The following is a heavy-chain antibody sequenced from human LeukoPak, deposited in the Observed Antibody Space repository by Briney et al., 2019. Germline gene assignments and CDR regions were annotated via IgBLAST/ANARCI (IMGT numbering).Heavy chain of an antibody. V-gene: IGHV4-59*01. Sequence: SETLSLTCTVSGGSISSYYWSWIRQPPGKGLEWIGSIYHSGSTYYNPSLKSRVTISVDTSKNQFSLKLSSVTAADTAVYYCARLIESTSRYYYYYCMDVWGKGTTVTISS. CDR1: GGSISSYY. CDR3: ARLIESTSRYYYYYCMDV. J-gene: IGHJ6*03. D-gene: IGHD2-2*01. CDR2: IYHSGST.